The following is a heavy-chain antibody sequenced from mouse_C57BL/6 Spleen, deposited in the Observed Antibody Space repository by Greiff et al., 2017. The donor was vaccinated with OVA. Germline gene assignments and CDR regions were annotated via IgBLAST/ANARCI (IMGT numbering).Heavy chain of an antibody. CDR1: GFTFSSYA. V-gene: IGHV5-9-1*02. D-gene: IGHD2-3*01. J-gene: IGHJ4*01. Sequence: EVQRVESGEGLVKPGGSLKLSCAASGFTFSSYAMSWVRQTPEKRLEWVAYISSGGDYIYYADTVKGRFTISRDNARNTLYLQMSSLKSEDTAMYYGTRGGGYYVYYYAMDYWGQGTSGTVSS. CDR2: ISSGGDYI. CDR3: TRGGGYYVYYYAMDY.